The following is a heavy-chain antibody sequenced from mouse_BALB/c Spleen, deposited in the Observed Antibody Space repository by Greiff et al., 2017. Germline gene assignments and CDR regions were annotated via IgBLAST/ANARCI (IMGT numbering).Heavy chain of an antibody. J-gene: IGHJ2*01. D-gene: IGHD3-1*01. CDR1: GFNIKDYY. CDR2: IDPENGNT. V-gene: IGHV14-1*02. CDR3: ARSGYFYYFDY. Sequence: EVQLQQSGAELVRPGALVKLSCKASGFNIKDYYMHWVKQRPEQGLEWIGWIDPENGNTIYDPKFQGKASITADTSSNTAYLQLSSLTSEDTAVYYCARSGYFYYFDYWGQGTTLTVSS.